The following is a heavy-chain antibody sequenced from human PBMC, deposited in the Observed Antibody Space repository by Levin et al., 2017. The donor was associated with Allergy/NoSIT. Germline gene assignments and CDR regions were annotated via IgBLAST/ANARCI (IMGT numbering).Heavy chain of an antibody. J-gene: IGHJ5*02. V-gene: IGHV1-18*01. CDR2: ISAYNGNT. D-gene: IGHD2-15*01. CDR1: GYTFTSYG. Sequence: GESLKISCKASGYTFTSYGISWVRQAPGQGLEWMGWISAYNGNTNYAQKLQGRVTMTTDTSTSTAYMELRSLRSDDTAVYYCARRQEGYCSGGSCYSGGWFDPWGQGTLVTVSS. CDR3: ARRQEGYCSGGSCYSGGWFDP.